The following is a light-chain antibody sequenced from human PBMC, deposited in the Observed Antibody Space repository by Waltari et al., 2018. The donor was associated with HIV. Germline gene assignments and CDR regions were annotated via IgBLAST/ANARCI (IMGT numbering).Light chain of an antibody. Sequence: QSALTQPASVSGSPGQSITISCTGTSSDVGSYNLVSCYQQHPGKAPKLMIYEVSKRPAGVSNLFSGSKSGNTASLTISGLQAEDEADYYCCSYAGSSTLVFGGGTKLTVL. CDR1: SSDVGSYNL. CDR3: CSYAGSSTLV. V-gene: IGLV2-23*02. J-gene: IGLJ2*01. CDR2: EVS.